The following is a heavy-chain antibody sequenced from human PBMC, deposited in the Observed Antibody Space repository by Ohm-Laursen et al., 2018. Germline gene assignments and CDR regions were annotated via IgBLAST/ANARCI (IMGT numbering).Heavy chain of an antibody. Sequence: EASVKVSCKASGYTFTSYDINWVRQATGQGLEWMGWMNPNSGNTGYAQKFQGRVTMTRNTSISTAYMELSSLRSEDTAVYYCARDRRYSSSSLYYYGMDVWGQGTTVTVSS. J-gene: IGHJ6*02. D-gene: IGHD6-6*01. CDR2: MNPNSGNT. CDR3: ARDRRYSSSSLYYYGMDV. V-gene: IGHV1-8*01. CDR1: GYTFTSYD.